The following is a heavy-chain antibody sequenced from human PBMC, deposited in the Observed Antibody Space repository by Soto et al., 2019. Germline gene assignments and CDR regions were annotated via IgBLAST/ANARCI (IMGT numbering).Heavy chain of an antibody. Sequence: ASVKVSCKASGYTFTSYDINWVRQATGQGLEWMGWMNPNSGNTGYAQKFQGRVTMTRNTSISTAYMELSSLRSEDTAVYYCARKIVEVPDEELDWFDPWSQGTLVTVSS. CDR2: MNPNSGNT. CDR3: ARKIVEVPDEELDWFDP. J-gene: IGHJ5*02. D-gene: IGHD2-2*01. V-gene: IGHV1-8*01. CDR1: GYTFTSYD.